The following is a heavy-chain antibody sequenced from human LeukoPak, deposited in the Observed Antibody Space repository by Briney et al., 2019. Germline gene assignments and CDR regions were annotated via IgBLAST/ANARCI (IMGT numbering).Heavy chain of an antibody. CDR1: GGSISSSSYY. CDR3: ARGWLRAQRNPVSVDY. CDR2: IYYSGST. J-gene: IGHJ4*02. V-gene: IGHV4-39*01. Sequence: SETLSFTCTVSGGSISSSSYYWGWIRQPPGKGLEWIGSIYYSGSTYYNPSLKSRVTISVDTSKNQFSLKLSSVTAADTAVYYCARGWLRAQRNPVSVDYWGQGTLVTVSS. D-gene: IGHD1-14*01.